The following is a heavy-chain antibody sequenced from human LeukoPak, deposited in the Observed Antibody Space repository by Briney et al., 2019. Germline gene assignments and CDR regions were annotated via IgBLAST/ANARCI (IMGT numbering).Heavy chain of an antibody. D-gene: IGHD3-3*01. CDR3: ARVTIFGVVIQKAYYFDY. CDR1: GYTFTGYY. V-gene: IGHV1-2*02. J-gene: IGHJ4*02. Sequence: WASVKVSCKASGYTFTGYYMHWVRQAPGQGLEWMGWINPNSGGTNYAQKFQGRVTMTRDTSISTAYMELSRLRSDDTAVYYCARVTIFGVVIQKAYYFDYWGQGTLVNVSS. CDR2: INPNSGGT.